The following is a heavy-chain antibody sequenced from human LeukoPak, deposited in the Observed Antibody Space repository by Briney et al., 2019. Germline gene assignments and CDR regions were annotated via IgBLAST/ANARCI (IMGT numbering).Heavy chain of an antibody. V-gene: IGHV3-66*01. CDR3: AREWREAQKDAFDF. D-gene: IGHD1-26*01. CDR1: GSSINSYY. Sequence: ETLSLTCTVSGSSINSYYWSWIRQAPGKGLEWVSLINSGGTTYYPDSVKGGFTIARDNSKNTPFLQMNSLRAEDSGVYYCAREWREAQKDAFDFWGQGTMVTVSS. J-gene: IGHJ3*01. CDR2: INSGGTT.